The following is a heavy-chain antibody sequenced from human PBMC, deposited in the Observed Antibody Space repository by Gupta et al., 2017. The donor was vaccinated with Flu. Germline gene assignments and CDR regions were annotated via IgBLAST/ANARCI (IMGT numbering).Heavy chain of an antibody. J-gene: IGHJ4*02. CDR2: INPSGGST. Sequence: QVQLVQSGAEVKKPGASVKVSCKASGYTFTSYYMHWVRQAPGQGLEWMGIINPSGGSTSYAQKFQGRVTMTRDTSTSTVYMELSSLRSEDTAVYYCAREPRPTTTTYCGGDCYLLYYFDYWGQGTLVTVSS. D-gene: IGHD2-21*02. CDR3: AREPRPTTTTYCGGDCYLLYYFDY. V-gene: IGHV1-46*01. CDR1: GYTFTSYY.